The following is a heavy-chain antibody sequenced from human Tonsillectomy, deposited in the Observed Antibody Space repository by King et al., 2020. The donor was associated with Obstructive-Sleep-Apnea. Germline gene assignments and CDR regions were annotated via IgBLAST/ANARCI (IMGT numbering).Heavy chain of an antibody. J-gene: IGHJ4*02. D-gene: IGHD3-22*01. CDR2: IDYSGST. CDR3: AREVPSGYGFDY. V-gene: IGHV4-39*07. Sequence: QLQESGPGLAKPSETLSLTCTVSGGSLSSSSYYWDWIRLPPGKGLEWIGSIDYSGSTSYNPSLKSRVIILIDTSKNQFSLQLNSVTAADTAVYYCAREVPSGYGFDYWGQGTLVTVSS. CDR1: GGSLSSSSYY.